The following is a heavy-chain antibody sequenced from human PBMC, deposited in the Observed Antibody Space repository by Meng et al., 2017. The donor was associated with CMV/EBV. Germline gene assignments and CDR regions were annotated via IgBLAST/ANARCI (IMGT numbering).Heavy chain of an antibody. CDR1: GFIFSDYS. CDR3: ARFVPAADY. V-gene: IGHV3-11*04. J-gene: IGHJ4*02. D-gene: IGHD2-2*01. CDR2: ISSSGSII. Sequence: GGSLRLSCAVSGFIFSDYSMSWIRQAPGKGLEWVSYISSSGSIIYYADSVKGRFTISRDNSKNTLYLQMNSLRAEDTAVYYCARFVPAADYWGQGTLVTVSS.